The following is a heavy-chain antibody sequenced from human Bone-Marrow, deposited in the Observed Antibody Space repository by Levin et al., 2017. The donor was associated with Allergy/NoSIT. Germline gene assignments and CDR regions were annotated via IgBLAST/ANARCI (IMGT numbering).Heavy chain of an antibody. CDR1: GFTLSTYR. J-gene: IGHJ4*02. D-gene: IGHD6-6*01. Sequence: EASVKVSCAASGFTLSTYRMNWVRQAPGKGLEWVSYISSSSSTKYNADSVKGRFTISRDNAKNSLYLQMNSLRAEDTAVYYCAREYSSSSGRSLDYWGQGTLVTDSS. V-gene: IGHV3-48*01. CDR2: ISSSSSTK. CDR3: AREYSSSSGRSLDY.